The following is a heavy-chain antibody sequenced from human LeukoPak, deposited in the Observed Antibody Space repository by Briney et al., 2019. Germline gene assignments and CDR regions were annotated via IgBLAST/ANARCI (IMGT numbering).Heavy chain of an antibody. CDR3: ASSPSWIQLWLY. J-gene: IGHJ4*02. D-gene: IGHD5-18*01. CDR1: GGSFSGYY. V-gene: IGHV4-34*01. CDR2: IYHGGST. Sequence: SETLSLTCAVYGGSFSGYYWSWIRQPPGKGLEWIGEIYHGGSTNYNPSLKSRVTISVDKSKNQFSLKLSSVTAADTAVYYCASSPSWIQLWLYWGQGTLVTVSS.